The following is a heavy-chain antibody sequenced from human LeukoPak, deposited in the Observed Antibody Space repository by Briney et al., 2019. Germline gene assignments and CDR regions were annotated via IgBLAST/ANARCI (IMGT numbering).Heavy chain of an antibody. J-gene: IGHJ5*02. CDR1: GYSFTSYW. V-gene: IGHV5-51*01. CDR2: IYPGDSDT. D-gene: IGHD2-2*01. CDR3: ARLLVPAAIKENWFDP. Sequence: GESPKISRKGSGYSFTSYWIGWVRQMPGKGLEWIGLIYPGDSDTRYSPSFQGQVTISADKSISTAYLQWSSLKASDTAMYYCARLLVPAAIKENWFDPWGQGTLVTVSS.